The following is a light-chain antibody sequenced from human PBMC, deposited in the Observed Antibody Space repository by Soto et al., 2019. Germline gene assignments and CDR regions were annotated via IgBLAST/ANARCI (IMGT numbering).Light chain of an antibody. CDR1: QSIDTW. CDR3: QHYSTVWS. V-gene: IGKV1-5*03. Sequence: IQVTQTPSPLSASVGDRVSITCRASQSIDTWLAWYQQKPGKAPKLLIYKASSLENGVPSRFSGSGSGTEFTLTISSLQPEDFATYCCQHYSTVWSFGQGTKVDIK. J-gene: IGKJ1*01. CDR2: KAS.